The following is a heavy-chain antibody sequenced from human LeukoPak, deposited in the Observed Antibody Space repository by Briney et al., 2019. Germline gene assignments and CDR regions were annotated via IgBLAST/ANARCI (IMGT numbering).Heavy chain of an antibody. J-gene: IGHJ3*01. D-gene: IGHD6-13*01. CDR1: GFTVSSNY. V-gene: IGHV3-53*01. Sequence: TGGSLRLSCAASGFTVSSNYMSWVRQAPGKGLEWVSVIYPGGSTYYADSVKGRFTISRDNSKSTLYLQMNSLRVEDTAVYYCTGRGLYSSSWWAFDVWGQGTVVTVSS. CDR3: TGRGLYSSSWWAFDV. CDR2: IYPGGST.